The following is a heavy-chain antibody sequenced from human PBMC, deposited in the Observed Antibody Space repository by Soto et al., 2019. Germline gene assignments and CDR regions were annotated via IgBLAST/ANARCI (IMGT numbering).Heavy chain of an antibody. CDR3: ARRAFYSGSGSLNWFDP. CDR1: GYSFTNNG. V-gene: IGHV5-51*01. CDR2: IYPGDSDI. D-gene: IGHD3-10*01. J-gene: IGHJ5*02. Sequence: PGESLKISCKGSGYSFTNNGIAWVRQMPGRGLEWMGIIYPGDSDIRYSPSFQGQVTISADTSINTAYLQWSSLKAADTAMYYCARRAFYSGSGSLNWFDPWGQGPPVTVSS.